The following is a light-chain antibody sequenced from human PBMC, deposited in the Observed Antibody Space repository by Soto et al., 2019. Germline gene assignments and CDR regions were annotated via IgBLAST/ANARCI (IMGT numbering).Light chain of an antibody. J-gene: IGKJ1*01. CDR3: QQCGSSPWT. CDR2: HGS. V-gene: IGKV3-20*01. CDR1: QTISRNY. Sequence: IVLTQSPGTLSLSPGERVTLSCRASQTISRNYLAWYQQKPGLAPRLIMYHGSRRAAGTPDRFSGSGSGTDFSLTISRLEPEDFAVYYCQQCGSSPWTFGQVTKVDIK.